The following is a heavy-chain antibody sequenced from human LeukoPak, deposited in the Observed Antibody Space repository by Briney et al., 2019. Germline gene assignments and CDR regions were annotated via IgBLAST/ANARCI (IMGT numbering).Heavy chain of an antibody. CDR1: GFTFSSYA. CDR3: AKVDYWSPENYLDS. D-gene: IGHD1-1*01. V-gene: IGHV3-23*01. Sequence: GGSLRLSCAASGFTFSSYAMSWVRQAPGKGLEWVSAISGSGGSTYYADSVKGRFTISRDNSKNTLYLQMNSLRAEDTAVYYCAKVDYWSPENYLDSWGQGTLVTVSS. CDR2: ISGSGGST. J-gene: IGHJ4*02.